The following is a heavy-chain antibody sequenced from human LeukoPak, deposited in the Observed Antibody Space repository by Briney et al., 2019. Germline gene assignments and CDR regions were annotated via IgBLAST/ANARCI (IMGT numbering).Heavy chain of an antibody. J-gene: IGHJ4*02. D-gene: IGHD3-22*01. CDR3: ARHSGYHSTMYLDY. CDR1: GGTFSSYA. CDR2: ITAIFRTT. V-gene: IGHV1-69*13. Sequence: SVKVSCKASGGTFSSYAISWVRQAPGQGLEWMGGITAIFRTTNYAQKFQGRVTITADESMSTIYMELSSLRSGDTAVYYCARHSGYHSTMYLDYWGQGTLVTVSS.